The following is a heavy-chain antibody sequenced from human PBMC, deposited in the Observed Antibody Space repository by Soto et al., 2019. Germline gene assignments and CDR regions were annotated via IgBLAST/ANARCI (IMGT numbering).Heavy chain of an antibody. D-gene: IGHD3-22*01. CDR1: GGTFSSYA. CDR2: IIPIFGTA. J-gene: IGHJ4*02. Sequence: SVKVSCKASGGTFSSYAISWVRQAPGQGLEWMGGIIPIFGTANYAQKFQGRVTITADESTSTAYMELSSLRSEDTAVYYCARYPRSGYLGWYYFDYWGQGTLVTVSS. V-gene: IGHV1-69*13. CDR3: ARYPRSGYLGWYYFDY.